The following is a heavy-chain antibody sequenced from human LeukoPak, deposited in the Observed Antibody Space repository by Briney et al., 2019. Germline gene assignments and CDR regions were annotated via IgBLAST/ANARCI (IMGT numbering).Heavy chain of an antibody. CDR2: IYYSGST. V-gene: IGHV4-31*03. D-gene: IGHD2-2*01. Sequence: SETLSLTCTVSGGSISSGVYYWSWIRQHPGKGLEWIGYIYYSGSTYSNPSLKSRLTMSVDISKNQFSLKLSSVTAADTAVYYCARDEYLWVVIQLGLFDYWGQGTLVTVSS. CDR1: GGSISSGVYY. CDR3: ARDEYLWVVIQLGLFDY. J-gene: IGHJ4*02.